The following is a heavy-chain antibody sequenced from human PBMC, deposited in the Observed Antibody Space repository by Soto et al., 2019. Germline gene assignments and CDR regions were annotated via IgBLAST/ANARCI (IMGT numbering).Heavy chain of an antibody. CDR2: IIPRSAKS. D-gene: IGHD2-15*01. Sequence: GASVKVSCKASGDMFDTYTITWMRQAPGRGLEWVGGIIPRSAKSNYAQKFEGRVTITADESTSTAYMELSSLRSEDTAVYYCAREGDCSGGSCYSVGLYYYYGMDVWGQGTTVTVSS. CDR3: AREGDCSGGSCYSVGLYYYYGMDV. CDR1: GDMFDTYT. V-gene: IGHV1-69*13. J-gene: IGHJ6*02.